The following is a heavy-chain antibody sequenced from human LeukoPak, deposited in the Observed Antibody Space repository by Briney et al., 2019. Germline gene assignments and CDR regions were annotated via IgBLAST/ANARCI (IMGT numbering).Heavy chain of an antibody. J-gene: IGHJ6*02. CDR3: ARHSGSSGYYYETYYYYYGMDV. CDR2: IYYSGST. V-gene: IGHV4-39*01. D-gene: IGHD3-22*01. Sequence: PSETLSLTCTVSGGSISSSSYYWGWIRQPPGKGLEWIGSIYYSGSTYYNPSLKSRVTISVDTSKNQFSLKLSSVTAADTAVYYCARHSGSSGYYYETYYYYYGMDVWGQGTTVTVSS. CDR1: GGSISSSSYY.